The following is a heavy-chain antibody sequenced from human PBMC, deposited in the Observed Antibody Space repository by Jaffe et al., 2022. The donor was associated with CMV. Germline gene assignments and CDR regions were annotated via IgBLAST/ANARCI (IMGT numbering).Heavy chain of an antibody. V-gene: IGHV3-30*18. CDR1: GFTFSSYG. CDR3: AKDIRGGSYSFDY. Sequence: QVQLVESGGGVVQPGRSLRLSCAASGFTFSSYGMHWVRQAPGKGLEWVAVISYDGSNKYYADSVKGRFTISRDNSKNTLYLQMNSLRAEDTAVYYCAKDIRGGSYSFDYWGQGTLVTVSS. J-gene: IGHJ4*02. D-gene: IGHD1-26*01. CDR2: ISYDGSNK.